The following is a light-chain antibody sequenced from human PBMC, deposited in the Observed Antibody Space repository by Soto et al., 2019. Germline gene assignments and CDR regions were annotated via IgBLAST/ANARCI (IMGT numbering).Light chain of an antibody. Sequence: EIVLTQSPGTLSLSPGERATLSCRASQSVSSTYLAWYQQKPGQAPRLLIYGASSRATGIPDRFSGSGSGTDFTLTISRLEPEDFAVYYCQQYGRLPPNTVGGGTKVDIK. J-gene: IGKJ4*01. CDR3: QQYGRLPPNT. V-gene: IGKV3-20*01. CDR1: QSVSSTY. CDR2: GAS.